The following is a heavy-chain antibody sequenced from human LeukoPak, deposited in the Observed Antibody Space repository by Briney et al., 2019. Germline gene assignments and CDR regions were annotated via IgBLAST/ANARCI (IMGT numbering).Heavy chain of an antibody. V-gene: IGHV3-21*01. CDR1: GFTFSSYS. Sequence: PGGSLRLSCAASGFTFSSYSMNWVRQAPGKGLEWVSSISSSSSYIYYADSVKGRFTISRDNAKNSLYLQMNSLRAEDTAVYFCAKHSTSWYGMDHWGQGTLVTVSS. CDR2: ISSSSSYI. J-gene: IGHJ4*02. D-gene: IGHD6-13*01. CDR3: AKHSTSWYGMDH.